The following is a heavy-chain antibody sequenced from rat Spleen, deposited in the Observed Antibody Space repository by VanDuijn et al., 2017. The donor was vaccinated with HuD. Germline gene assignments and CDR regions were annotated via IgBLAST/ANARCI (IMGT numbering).Heavy chain of an antibody. D-gene: IGHD1-12*02. J-gene: IGHJ4*01. V-gene: IGHV5S23*01. Sequence: EVQLVEFAGGLVQPGRSLKLSCAASGLTFSNYDMAWVRQAPTKGLEWVASISTSGGTTYYRDSVKGRFTVSRDNAKSTLYLQMDSLRSEDTATYYFARHYYDGTYYYYVMDAWGQGASVTVSS. CDR2: ISTSGGTT. CDR1: GLTFSNYD. CDR3: ARHYYDGTYYYYVMDA.